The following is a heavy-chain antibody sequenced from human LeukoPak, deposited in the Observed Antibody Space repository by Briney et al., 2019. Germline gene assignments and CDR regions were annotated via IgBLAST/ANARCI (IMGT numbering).Heavy chain of an antibody. CDR2: IIPIFGTA. CDR3: ASHYDFWSGYPFWY. J-gene: IGHJ4*02. Sequence: SVKVSCKASGGTFSSYAISWVRQAPGQGLEWMGGIIPIFGTANYAQKFQGRVTITTDESTSTAYMELSSLRFEDTAVYYCASHYDFWSGYPFWYWGQGTLVTVSS. CDR1: GGTFSSYA. D-gene: IGHD3-3*01. V-gene: IGHV1-69*05.